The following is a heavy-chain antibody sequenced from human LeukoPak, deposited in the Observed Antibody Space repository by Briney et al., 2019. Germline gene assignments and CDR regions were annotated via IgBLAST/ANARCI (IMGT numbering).Heavy chain of an antibody. D-gene: IGHD4-17*01. CDR1: GFTFSSYA. J-gene: IGHJ4*02. V-gene: IGHV3-30-3*01. CDR2: ISYDGSNK. CDR3: ARGSDYGGPRPQLDDY. Sequence: GGSLRLSCAASGFTFSSYAMHWVRQAPGKGLEWVAVISYDGSNKYYADSVKGRFTISRDNSKNTLYLQMNSLRAEDTAVYYCARGSDYGGPRPQLDDYWGQGTLVTVSS.